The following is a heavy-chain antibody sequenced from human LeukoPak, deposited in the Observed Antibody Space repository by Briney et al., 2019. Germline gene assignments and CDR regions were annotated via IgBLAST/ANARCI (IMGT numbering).Heavy chain of an antibody. CDR2: IRSTAYGGTT. CDR3: TRTYYYDSSGYYQLYYFDY. CDR1: GFTFGDYA. D-gene: IGHD3-22*01. Sequence: GGSLRLSCTASGFTFGDYAMSWVRQAPRKGLEWVGFIRSTAYGGTTEYAASVKGRFTISRDDSKSIAYLQMNSLKTEDTAVYYCTRTYYYDSSGYYQLYYFDYWGQGTLVTVSS. J-gene: IGHJ4*02. V-gene: IGHV3-49*04.